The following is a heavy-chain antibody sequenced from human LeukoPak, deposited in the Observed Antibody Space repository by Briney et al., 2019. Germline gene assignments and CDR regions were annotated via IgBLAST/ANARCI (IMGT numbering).Heavy chain of an antibody. J-gene: IGHJ4*02. V-gene: IGHV4-4*07. D-gene: IGHD3-22*01. Sequence: SETLSLTCTVSGGSISSYYWSWIRQPAGKGLEWIGRIYTSGSTNYNPSLKSRVTISVDTSKNQFSLKLSSVTAADTAVYYCARSPNYYDSSGFVMNFDYWGQGTLVTVSS. CDR1: GGSISSYY. CDR3: ARSPNYYDSSGFVMNFDY. CDR2: IYTSGST.